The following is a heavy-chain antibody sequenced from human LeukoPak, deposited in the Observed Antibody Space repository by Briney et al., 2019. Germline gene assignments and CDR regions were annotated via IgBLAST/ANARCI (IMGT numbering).Heavy chain of an antibody. V-gene: IGHV3-30*18. Sequence: GGSLRLSCAASGFTFSSYGMHWVRQAPGKGLEWVAVISYDGSNKYYADSVKGRFTISRDNSKNTLYLKMNSLRAEDTAVYYCAKDTRYSGSYGYFDYWGQGTRVTVSS. CDR3: AKDTRYSGSYGYFDY. CDR1: GFTFSSYG. CDR2: ISYDGSNK. J-gene: IGHJ4*02. D-gene: IGHD1-26*01.